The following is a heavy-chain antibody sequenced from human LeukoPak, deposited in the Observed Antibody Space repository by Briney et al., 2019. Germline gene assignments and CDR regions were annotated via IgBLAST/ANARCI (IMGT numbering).Heavy chain of an antibody. CDR2: ISWNSGSI. Sequence: ARGSLRLSCAASGFTFYDDAMDWVRQAPGKGLEWVSGISWNSGSIGYADSVKGRFTIYRDNAKNSLYLQMNSLRAEDTALYYCAKDSSYSSSSGGVFDYWGQGTLVTVSS. V-gene: IGHV3-9*01. D-gene: IGHD6-6*01. J-gene: IGHJ4*02. CDR1: GFTFYDDA. CDR3: AKDSSYSSSSGGVFDY.